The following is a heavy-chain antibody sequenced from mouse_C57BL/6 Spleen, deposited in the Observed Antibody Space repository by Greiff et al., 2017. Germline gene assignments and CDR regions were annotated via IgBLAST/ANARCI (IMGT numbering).Heavy chain of an antibody. D-gene: IGHD2-1*01. V-gene: IGHV1-15*01. CDR2: IDPETGGT. CDR1: GYTFTDYE. Sequence: QVQLQQSGAELVRPGASVTLSCKASGYTFTDYEMHWVKQTPVHGLEWIGAIDPETGGTAYNQKFKGKAILTADKSSSTAYMELRSLTSEDSAVYYCTRGWDVGNPFDYWGQGTTLTVSS. CDR3: TRGWDVGNPFDY. J-gene: IGHJ2*01.